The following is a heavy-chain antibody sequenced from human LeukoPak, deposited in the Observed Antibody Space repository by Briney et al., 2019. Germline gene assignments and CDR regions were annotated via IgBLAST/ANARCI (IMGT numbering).Heavy chain of an antibody. D-gene: IGHD1-26*01. Sequence: ASVKVSCKASGFTFTSSAVQWVRQARGQRLEWIGWIVVCSGNTNYAQKFQERVTITRDMSTSTAYMELSSLRSEDTAVYYCAASRYSGSYYFAYGMDVWGQGTTVTVSS. CDR3: AASRYSGSYYFAYGMDV. CDR1: GFTFTSSA. CDR2: IVVCSGNT. V-gene: IGHV1-58*01. J-gene: IGHJ6*02.